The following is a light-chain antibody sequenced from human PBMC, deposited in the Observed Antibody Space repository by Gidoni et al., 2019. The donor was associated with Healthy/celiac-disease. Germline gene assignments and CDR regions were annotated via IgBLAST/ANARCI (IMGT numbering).Light chain of an antibody. CDR2: DAS. Sequence: EIVLTQSPATLSLSPGERATLSCRASQSVSSYLAWYQQKPGQAPRLLIYDASNRATGIPARFSGSGSGTDFTLTISSLEPEDFAVYYCQQRSNWPVFGQXTKLEIK. CDR3: QQRSNWPV. CDR1: QSVSSY. V-gene: IGKV3-11*01. J-gene: IGKJ2*01.